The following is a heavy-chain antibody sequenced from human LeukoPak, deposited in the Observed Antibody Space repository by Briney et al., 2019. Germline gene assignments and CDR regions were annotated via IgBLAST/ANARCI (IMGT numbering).Heavy chain of an antibody. J-gene: IGHJ4*02. D-gene: IGHD3-22*01. CDR3: ARGFPARRNYDSSGYYSYYFDY. V-gene: IGHV1-18*01. CDR2: ISGYNGHT. Sequence: ASVKVSCKASGYTFTHYGLRWVRQPPGQGLEWMGWISGYNGHTKYAQKVQGRVTMTTDTSTNTAYMELRSLRSDDTAVYYCARGFPARRNYDSSGYYSYYFDYWGQGTLVTVSS. CDR1: GYTFTHYG.